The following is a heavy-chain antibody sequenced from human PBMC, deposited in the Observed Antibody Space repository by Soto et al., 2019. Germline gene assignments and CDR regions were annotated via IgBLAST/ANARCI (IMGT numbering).Heavy chain of an antibody. J-gene: IGHJ4*02. Sequence: SEALSVTCSVYSGSLSGYYWSWIRQPPGKGLEWIGEISPSGTTNYSPSLKSRVSISVDTSKNQFSLNLTSLTAADTAVYYCARAPKVSGSAQTRPDFWGQGSLVTVS. CDR2: ISPSGTT. D-gene: IGHD6-6*01. CDR3: ARAPKVSGSAQTRPDF. CDR1: SGSLSGYY. V-gene: IGHV4-34*01.